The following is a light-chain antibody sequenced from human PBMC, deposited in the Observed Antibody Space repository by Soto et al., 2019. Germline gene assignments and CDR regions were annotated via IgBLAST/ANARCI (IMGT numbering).Light chain of an antibody. CDR1: QDITNY. CDR2: DAS. V-gene: IGKV1-33*01. Sequence: DIQMTQSPSSLSASVGDRVTITCRASQDITNYLNWYQQKPGTAPKLLIYDASNLEAGVPSRFSGSGSATDFSFTISSLQPEDVATYYCQQYGLLPYTFGQGTRLEIK. CDR3: QQYGLLPYT. J-gene: IGKJ2*01.